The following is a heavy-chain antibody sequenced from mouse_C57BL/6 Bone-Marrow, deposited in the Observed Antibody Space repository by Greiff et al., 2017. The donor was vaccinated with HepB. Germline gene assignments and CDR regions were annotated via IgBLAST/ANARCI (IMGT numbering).Heavy chain of an antibody. V-gene: IGHV5-12*01. Sequence: DVMLVESGGGLVQPGGSLKLSCAASGFTFSDYYMYWVRQTPEKRLEWVAYISNGGGSTYYSDTVKGRFTLSRDNATNTLYLQMSRLKSEDTAMYYCARGTGNYWGQGTTLTVSS. D-gene: IGHD4-1*01. CDR3: ARGTGNY. CDR1: GFTFSDYY. CDR2: ISNGGGST. J-gene: IGHJ2*01.